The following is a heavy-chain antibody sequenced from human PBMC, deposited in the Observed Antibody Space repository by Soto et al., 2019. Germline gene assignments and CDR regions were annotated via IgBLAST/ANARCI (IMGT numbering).Heavy chain of an antibody. V-gene: IGHV3-11*05. CDR2: ITHTSVNT. CDR1: GFTFSDYY. Sequence: ESGGGLVRPGGSLRLSCAASGFTFSDYYMTWIRQAPGKGLEWVSYITHTSVNTNYADSVRGRFTISRDNAKNSLYLQMNSLRAEDTAVYNCARENYYAMDVWGQGTTVTVSS. CDR3: ARENYYAMDV. J-gene: IGHJ6*02.